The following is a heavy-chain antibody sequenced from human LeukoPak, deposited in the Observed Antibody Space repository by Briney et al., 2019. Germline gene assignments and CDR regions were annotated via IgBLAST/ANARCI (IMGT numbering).Heavy chain of an antibody. J-gene: IGHJ4*02. D-gene: IGHD6-19*01. V-gene: IGHV3-23*01. CDR2: ISGSGSNT. CDR1: GFTFSSYA. CDR3: AKDHRDRAGAGSMDF. Sequence: GGSLRLSCAASGFTFSSYAMSWVRQAPGKGLEWVSVISGSGSNTYYADSVKGRFTISRDNSKNTLYLQMNSLRAEDTAVYYCAKDHRDRAGAGSMDFWGQGTLVTVSS.